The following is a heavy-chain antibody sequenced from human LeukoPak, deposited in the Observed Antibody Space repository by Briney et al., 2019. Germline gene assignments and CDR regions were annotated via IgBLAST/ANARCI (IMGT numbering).Heavy chain of an antibody. CDR2: ISAYNGKT. CDR3: AREQRTTVTRGAFDI. J-gene: IGHJ3*02. V-gene: IGHV1-18*01. Sequence: ASVKVSCKASGFTFTSYGFTWVRQAPGQGLEWMGWISAYNGKTDYGQNIQGRATMTTDTSTSTAYMEVRSLRSDDTAVYYCAREQRTTVTRGAFDIWGQGTMVIVSS. CDR1: GFTFTSYG. D-gene: IGHD4-17*01.